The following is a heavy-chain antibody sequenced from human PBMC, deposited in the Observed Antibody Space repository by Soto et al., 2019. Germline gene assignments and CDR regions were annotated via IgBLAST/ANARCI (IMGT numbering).Heavy chain of an antibody. CDR2: IDQGGGEK. V-gene: IGHV3-7*05. J-gene: IGHJ5*02. CDR3: ARGGNWFDP. D-gene: IGHD3-10*01. CDR1: GFSFSTYW. Sequence: EVQLVESGGGLVQPGGSLRLSCAASGFSFSTYWMAWVRQAPGKGLEWLANIDQGGGEKYYVDSVRGRFTISRYNAKNSLYLQMNSLRAEDTANYYCARGGNWFDPWGQGTLVSVSS.